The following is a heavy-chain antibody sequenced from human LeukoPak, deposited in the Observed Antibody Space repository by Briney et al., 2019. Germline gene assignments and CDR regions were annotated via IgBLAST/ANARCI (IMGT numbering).Heavy chain of an antibody. Sequence: SETLSLTCTVCGGSISSYYWSWIRQPPGKGLEWIGYIYYSGSTNYNPSLKSRVTISVDTSKNQFSLKLSSVTAADTAVYYCARHSDYYYGSGTTDYWGQGTLVTVSS. V-gene: IGHV4-59*08. CDR2: IYYSGST. CDR1: GGSISSYY. CDR3: ARHSDYYYGSGTTDY. J-gene: IGHJ4*02. D-gene: IGHD3-10*01.